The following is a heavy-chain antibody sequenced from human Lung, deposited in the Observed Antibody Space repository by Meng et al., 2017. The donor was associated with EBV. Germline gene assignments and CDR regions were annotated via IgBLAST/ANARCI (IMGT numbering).Heavy chain of an antibody. D-gene: IGHD6-13*01. V-gene: IGHV1-3*01. CDR1: GYTFTSYT. CDR3: ARDWEGSWAVFDY. Sequence: QVQLVQSGSELKKPGASVKVSCKASGYTFTSYTMNWVRQAPGQRLEWMGWINAGNGNTRYSQKFQGRVTITRDTSATTAYMELGSLRSEDTAVYYCARDWEGSWAVFDYWGQGTLVTVSS. J-gene: IGHJ4*02. CDR2: INAGNGNT.